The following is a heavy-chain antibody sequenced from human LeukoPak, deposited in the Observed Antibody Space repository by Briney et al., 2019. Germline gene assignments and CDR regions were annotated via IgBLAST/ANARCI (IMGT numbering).Heavy chain of an antibody. CDR1: GGSFSGYY. Sequence: SETLSLTCAVYGGSFSGYYWSWIRQPPGKGLEWIGYIYRGSTNYNPSLKSRVTISVDTSKKQFSLNLNSVTAADTAVYYCAIKVTGWFGPWGQGTLVTVSS. V-gene: IGHV4-34*01. CDR3: AIKVTGWFGP. J-gene: IGHJ5*02. D-gene: IGHD2-8*02. CDR2: IYRGST.